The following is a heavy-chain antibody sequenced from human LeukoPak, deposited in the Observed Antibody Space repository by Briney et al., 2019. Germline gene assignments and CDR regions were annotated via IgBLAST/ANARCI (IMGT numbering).Heavy chain of an antibody. D-gene: IGHD3-10*01. CDR2: ISYDGSNK. CDR1: GFTFSSYA. Sequence: GGSLRLSCAASGFTFSSYAMSWARQAPGKGLEWVAVISYDGSNKYYADSVKGRFTISRDNSKNTLYLQMNSLRAEDTAVYYCAKGGTGLLWFGELLYGYFDYWGQGTLVTVSS. V-gene: IGHV3-30*18. CDR3: AKGGTGLLWFGELLYGYFDY. J-gene: IGHJ4*02.